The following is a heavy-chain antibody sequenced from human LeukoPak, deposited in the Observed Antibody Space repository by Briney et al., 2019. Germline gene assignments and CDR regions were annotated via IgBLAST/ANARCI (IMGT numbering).Heavy chain of an antibody. CDR1: GSTFSGSA. J-gene: IGHJ4*02. V-gene: IGHV3-73*01. CDR3: TTAATLVDY. CDR2: IRSKANSYAT. D-gene: IGHD2-15*01. Sequence: GGSLKLSCAASGSTFSGSAMHWVRQASGKGLEWVGRIRSKANSYATAYAASVKGRFTISRDDSKNTAYLQMNSLKTEDTAVYYCTTAATLVDYWGQGTLVTVSS.